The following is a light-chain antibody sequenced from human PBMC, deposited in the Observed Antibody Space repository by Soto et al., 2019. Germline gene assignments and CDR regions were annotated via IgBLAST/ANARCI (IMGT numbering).Light chain of an antibody. V-gene: IGLV2-14*01. CDR2: EVS. CDR3: SSYTSSNTLDWV. CDR1: SSDIGAYNY. J-gene: IGLJ3*02. Sequence: QSALTQPASVSGSPGQSITISCTGTSSDIGAYNYVSWYQHHPGKAPKLMIYEVSNRPSGVSNRFSGSKSGNTASLTISGLQAEDEGNYYCSSYTSSNTLDWVFGGGTKVTVL.